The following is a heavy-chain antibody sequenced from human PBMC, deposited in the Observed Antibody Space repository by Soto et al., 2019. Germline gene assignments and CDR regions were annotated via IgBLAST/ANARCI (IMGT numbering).Heavy chain of an antibody. CDR1: GGTFSSYA. CDR2: IIPIFGTA. Sequence: SVKVSCKASGGTFSSYAISWVRQAPGQGLEWMGGIIPIFGTANYAQKFQGRVTITADESTSTAYMELSSLRSEDTAVYYCARWGSTTYVPYWYFDLWGRGTLVTVSS. J-gene: IGHJ2*01. CDR3: ARWGSTTYVPYWYFDL. V-gene: IGHV1-69*13. D-gene: IGHD1-26*01.